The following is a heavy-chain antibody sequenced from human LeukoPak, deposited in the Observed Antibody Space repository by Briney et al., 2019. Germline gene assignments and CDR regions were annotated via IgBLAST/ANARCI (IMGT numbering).Heavy chain of an antibody. CDR3: ARVGIVVIPAARFDC. Sequence: GGSLRLSCAASGFTFSRYSMHWVRQAPGKGLEWMAMTSYDGSTKSYADSVKGRFTISRDNSKNTLFLQMNSLRAEDTAVYYCARVGIVVIPAARFDCWGQGTLVTVSS. CDR1: GFTFSRYS. CDR2: TSYDGSTK. V-gene: IGHV3-30*01. J-gene: IGHJ4*02. D-gene: IGHD2-2*01.